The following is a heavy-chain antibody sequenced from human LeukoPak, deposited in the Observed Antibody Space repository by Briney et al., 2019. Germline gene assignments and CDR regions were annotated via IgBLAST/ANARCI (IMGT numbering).Heavy chain of an antibody. J-gene: IGHJ4*02. Sequence: SETLSLTCAVYGGSFSGYYWSLIRQPPGKGLEWIGEINHSGSTNYNPSLKSRVTISVDTSKNQFSLKLSSVTAADTAVYYCARLGDGYTAAGYWGQGTLVTVSS. CDR2: INHSGST. D-gene: IGHD5-24*01. CDR1: GGSFSGYY. CDR3: ARLGDGYTAAGY. V-gene: IGHV4-34*01.